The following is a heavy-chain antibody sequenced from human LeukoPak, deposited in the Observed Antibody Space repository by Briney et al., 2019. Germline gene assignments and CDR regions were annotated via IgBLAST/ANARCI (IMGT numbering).Heavy chain of an antibody. J-gene: IGHJ4*02. CDR2: IKEDGSEK. V-gene: IGHV3-7*01. CDR3: VRALGTGSY. D-gene: IGHD1-1*01. CDR1: GFTFNSYW. Sequence: GGSLRLSCAASGFTFNSYWMNWVRQAPGKGLEWVANIKEDGSEKYYVDPVKGRFTISRDNAKNSLYLQMNSLRAEDTAVYYCVRALGTGSYWGQGTLVSVSS.